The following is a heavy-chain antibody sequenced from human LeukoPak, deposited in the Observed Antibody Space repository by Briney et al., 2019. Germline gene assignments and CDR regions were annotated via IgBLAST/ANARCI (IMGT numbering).Heavy chain of an antibody. Sequence: GGSLRLSCAASGFTFSSYAMSWVRQAPGKGLEWVSAISGSGGSTYYADPVKGRFTISRDNSKNTLYLQMNSLRAEDTAVYYCAKGSAYREWLLDWFDPWGQGTLVTVSS. J-gene: IGHJ5*02. CDR2: ISGSGGST. V-gene: IGHV3-23*01. CDR1: GFTFSSYA. D-gene: IGHD3-3*01. CDR3: AKGSAYREWLLDWFDP.